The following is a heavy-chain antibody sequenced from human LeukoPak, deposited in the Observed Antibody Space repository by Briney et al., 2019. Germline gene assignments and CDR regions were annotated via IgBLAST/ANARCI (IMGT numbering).Heavy chain of an antibody. Sequence: SETLSLTCSVSDGTIRSYYWSWLGQPPGKGLEWIGYIHSSGSTHYNPSVRGRVTTSLDTSKNQFSLKLSSVTAADTAVYYWARLGTYSDHWGQGTLVTVSS. CDR3: ARLGTYSDH. J-gene: IGHJ4*02. D-gene: IGHD1-26*01. CDR2: IHSSGST. V-gene: IGHV4-4*09. CDR1: DGTIRSYY.